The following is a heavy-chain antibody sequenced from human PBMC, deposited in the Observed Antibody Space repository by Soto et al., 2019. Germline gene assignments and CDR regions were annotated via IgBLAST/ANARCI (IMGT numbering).Heavy chain of an antibody. CDR3: ARGEQYSGRIFDY. Sequence: SQTLSLTCAITADSVSSNSAGWSWVRQSPSRGLEWLGRTYYRSKWYYEYAVSVRGRITISPDTSKNQYSLQLNSVTPEDTAVYFCARGEQYSGRIFDYWGQGTLVTVSS. CDR1: ADSVSSNSAG. V-gene: IGHV6-1*01. J-gene: IGHJ4*01. D-gene: IGHD1-26*01. CDR2: TYYRSKWYY.